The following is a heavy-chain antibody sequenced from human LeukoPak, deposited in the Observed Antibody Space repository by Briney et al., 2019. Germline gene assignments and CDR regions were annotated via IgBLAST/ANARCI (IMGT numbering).Heavy chain of an antibody. V-gene: IGHV4-39*01. Sequence: PSETLSLTCTVSGGSMSSRDYYWGWIRQPPGKGLEWIGSIYYSGSTYYNPSLKSRVTISVDTSKNQFSLKLRSVTAADTAVYYCARQVGCTSSSRWFDPWGRGTLVTVSS. CDR2: IYYSGST. CDR1: GGSMSSRDYY. D-gene: IGHD2-2*01. CDR3: ARQVGCTSSSRWFDP. J-gene: IGHJ5*02.